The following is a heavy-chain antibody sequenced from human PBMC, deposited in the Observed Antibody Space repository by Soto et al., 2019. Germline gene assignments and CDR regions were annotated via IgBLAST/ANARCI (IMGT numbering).Heavy chain of an antibody. J-gene: IGHJ4*02. V-gene: IGHV3-64*01. CDR2: ISSNGGTT. CDR3: VRRVSGNYDY. Sequence: EVQLAESGGGMVQPGGSLRLSCAASGFTFSSYDMHWVRQAPGKGLEYVSSISSNGGTTYYGNSVKGRFTISRDNSKNTLYLQMGSRRAEDMAVYYCVRRVSGNYDYWGQGTLVTVSS. CDR1: GFTFSSYD. D-gene: IGHD1-7*01.